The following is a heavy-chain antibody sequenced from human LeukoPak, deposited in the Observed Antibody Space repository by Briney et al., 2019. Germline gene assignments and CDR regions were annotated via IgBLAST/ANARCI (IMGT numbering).Heavy chain of an antibody. D-gene: IGHD1-26*01. CDR3: ARDRRGSFYTFDL. V-gene: IGHV4-59*01. CDR1: GASINGYF. CDR2: VSHTGAT. Sequence: PSETLSLTCAVSGASINGYFGSWVRQTPQKRLEWIGYVSHTGATTSNPTLKSRVSITIDTSKSQLSLTLTSVTAADSALYYCARDRRGSFYTFDLWGPGTIVSVS. J-gene: IGHJ3*01.